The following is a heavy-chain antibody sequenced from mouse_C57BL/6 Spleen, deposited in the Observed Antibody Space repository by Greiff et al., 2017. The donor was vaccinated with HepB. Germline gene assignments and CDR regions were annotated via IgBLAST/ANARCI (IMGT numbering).Heavy chain of an antibody. CDR1: GYAFSSSW. V-gene: IGHV1-82*01. CDR3: ARAPITGFDY. D-gene: IGHD1-2*01. J-gene: IGHJ2*01. CDR2: IYPGDGDT. Sequence: VQLVESGPELVKPGASVKISCKASGYAFSSSWMNWVKQRPGKGLEWIGRIYPGDGDTNYNGKFKGKATLTADKSSSTAYMQLSSLTSEDSAVYFCARAPITGFDYWGQGTTLTVSS.